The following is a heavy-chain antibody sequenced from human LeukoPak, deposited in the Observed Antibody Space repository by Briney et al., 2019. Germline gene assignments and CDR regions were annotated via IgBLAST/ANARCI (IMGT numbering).Heavy chain of an antibody. CDR2: ISWNSGSI. Sequence: GGSLRLSCAASGFTFSTYGMHWVRQAPGKGLEWVSGISWNSGSIGYADSVKGRFAISRDNAKNSLYLQMNSLRAEDTALYYCAKDIGATTWYFDVWGRGTLVTVSS. V-gene: IGHV3-9*01. CDR3: AKDIGATTWYFDV. J-gene: IGHJ2*01. D-gene: IGHD1-26*01. CDR1: GFTFSTYG.